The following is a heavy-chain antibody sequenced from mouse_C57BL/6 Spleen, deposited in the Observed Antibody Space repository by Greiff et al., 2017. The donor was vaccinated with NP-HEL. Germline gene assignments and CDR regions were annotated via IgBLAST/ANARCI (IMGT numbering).Heavy chain of an antibody. CDR2: IYPGDGDT. V-gene: IGHV1-80*01. J-gene: IGHJ2*01. Sequence: VQLQQSGAELVKPGASVKISCKASGYAFSSYWMNWVTQRPGKGLEWIGQIYPGDGDTNYNGKFKGKATLTADKSSSTAYMQLSSLTSEDSAVYFCARYYYGYFDYWGQGTTLTVSS. D-gene: IGHD1-1*01. CDR3: ARYYYGYFDY. CDR1: GYAFSSYW.